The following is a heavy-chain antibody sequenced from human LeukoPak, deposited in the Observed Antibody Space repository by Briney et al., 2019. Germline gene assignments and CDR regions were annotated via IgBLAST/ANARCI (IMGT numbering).Heavy chain of an antibody. CDR1: GDSISTSNYY. J-gene: IGHJ6*03. Sequence: PSETLSLTCTVSGDSISTSNYYWAWIRQPPGKGLEWIGSIYYSGITYYNASLKSRVTTSVDTSKNQFSLKLSSVTAADTAVYYCARLHRTGYSYGYLRYMDVWGKGTTVTISS. CDR3: ARLHRTGYSYGYLRYMDV. V-gene: IGHV4-39*07. D-gene: IGHD5-18*01. CDR2: IYYSGIT.